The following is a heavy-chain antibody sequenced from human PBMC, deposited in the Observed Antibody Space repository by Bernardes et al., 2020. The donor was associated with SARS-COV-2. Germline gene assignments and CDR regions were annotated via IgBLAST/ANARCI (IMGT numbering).Heavy chain of an antibody. CDR2: IYSGGIT. CDR1: GDSVSSSSYL. J-gene: IGHJ2*01. CDR3: ASTPVTMILVVITYYYFDL. Sequence: SETLSVTCTVSGDSVSSSSYLWGWIRQPPGKGLEWIGSIYSGGITYYNPSLKSRATISVDTSKNQFSLQLTSVTAADTAMYYCASTPVTMILVVITYYYFDLWGRGTLVTVSS. D-gene: IGHD3-22*01. V-gene: IGHV4-39*01.